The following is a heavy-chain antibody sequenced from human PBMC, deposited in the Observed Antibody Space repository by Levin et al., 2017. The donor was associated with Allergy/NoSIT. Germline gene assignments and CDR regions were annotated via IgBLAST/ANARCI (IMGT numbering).Heavy chain of an antibody. CDR3: ARVGIVVVPAAPGYYYYYYMDV. D-gene: IGHD2-2*01. CDR1: GFTFDDYG. Sequence: GESLKISCAASGFTFDDYGMSWVRQAPGKGLEWVSGINWNGGSTGYADSVKGRFTISRDNAKNSLYLQMNSLRAEDTALYYCARVGIVVVPAAPGYYYYYYMDVWGKGTTVTVSS. J-gene: IGHJ6*03. CDR2: INWNGGST. V-gene: IGHV3-20*04.